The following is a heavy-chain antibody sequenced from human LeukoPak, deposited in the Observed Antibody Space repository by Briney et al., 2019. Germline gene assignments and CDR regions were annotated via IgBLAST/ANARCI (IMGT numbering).Heavy chain of an antibody. V-gene: IGHV4-61*02. CDR2: IYTSGST. CDR3: ARARVNTGVVVNPTPYAFDI. CDR1: GGSISSGSYY. D-gene: IGHD3-22*01. Sequence: SETLSLTCPVSGGSISSGSYYWSWIRQPAGKGLEWIRRIYTSGSTNYNPSLKSRLTISVDTSKNQFSLKLSSVTAADTAVYYCARARVNTGVVVNPTPYAFDIWGQGTMVTVSS. J-gene: IGHJ3*02.